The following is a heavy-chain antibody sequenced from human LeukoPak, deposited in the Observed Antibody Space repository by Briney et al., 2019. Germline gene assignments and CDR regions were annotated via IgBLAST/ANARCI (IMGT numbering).Heavy chain of an antibody. CDR2: ISYDGSNK. Sequence: GGSLRLSCAASGFTFRSYAMHWVRQAPAKGLEWVAVISYDGSNKYYADSVKGRFTISRDNSKNTLDLQMNSLRAEDTAVYYCARPLGYWSSTSCYEWGYWGQGTLVTVSS. CDR3: ARPLGYWSSTSCYEWGY. D-gene: IGHD2-2*01. V-gene: IGHV3-30-3*01. CDR1: GFTFRSYA. J-gene: IGHJ4*02.